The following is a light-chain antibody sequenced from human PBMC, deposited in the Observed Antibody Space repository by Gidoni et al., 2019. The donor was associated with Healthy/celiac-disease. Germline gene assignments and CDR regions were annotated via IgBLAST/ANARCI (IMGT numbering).Light chain of an antibody. J-gene: IGLJ2*01. Sequence: QSVLTQPPSSSGTPGQRVTIPCSGSSANLGSNTVNWYQHLPGTAPKLLIYSNNQRPSGVPDRFSGSKSGTSASLAISGLQSEDEADYYCAAWDDSLNGVVFGGGTKLTV. CDR3: AAWDDSLNGVV. CDR2: SNN. CDR1: SANLGSNT. V-gene: IGLV1-44*01.